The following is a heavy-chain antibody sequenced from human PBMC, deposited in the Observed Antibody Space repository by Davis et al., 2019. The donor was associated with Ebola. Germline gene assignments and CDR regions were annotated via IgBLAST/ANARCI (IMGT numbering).Heavy chain of an antibody. J-gene: IGHJ6*02. Sequence: GESLKISCAASGFTFSSYGMHWVRQAPGKGLEWVAVISYDGSNKYYADSVKGRFTISRDNSKNTLYLQMSSLRVEDTAVYYCAREPQVLGYYGMDVWGQGTTVTVSS. V-gene: IGHV3-30*03. CDR2: ISYDGSNK. D-gene: IGHD1-1*01. CDR3: AREPQVLGYYGMDV. CDR1: GFTFSSYG.